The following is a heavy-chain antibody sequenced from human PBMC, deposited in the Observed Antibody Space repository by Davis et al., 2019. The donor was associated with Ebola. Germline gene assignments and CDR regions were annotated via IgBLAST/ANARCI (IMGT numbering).Heavy chain of an antibody. J-gene: IGHJ4*02. V-gene: IGHV3-43*02. CDR3: VRPGSGSYTPDFDS. CDR1: GFNFGDYA. Sequence: GESLKISCAASGFNFGDYAMHWVRQAPGKGLEWVSLLSAHGESTYYADSVKGRFTISRDNIKKSLYLQMNSLRTEDTAFYYCVRPGSGSYTPDFDSWGQGILVTVSS. D-gene: IGHD3-10*01. CDR2: LSAHGEST.